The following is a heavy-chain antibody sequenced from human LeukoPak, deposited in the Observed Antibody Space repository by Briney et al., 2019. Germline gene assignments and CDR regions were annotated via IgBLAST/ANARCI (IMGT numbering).Heavy chain of an antibody. J-gene: IGHJ4*02. V-gene: IGHV3-15*01. CDR2: SKSKNDGGTT. CDR1: GFTFTNAW. Sequence: GGSLRLSCAASGFTFTNAWMSWVRQAPGKGLEWVGRSKSKNDGGTTDHAAPVKGRFTISRDDSKNTLYLQMNSLKTDDTAVYYYTTGMAKTTLPFDYWGQGTLVTVSS. D-gene: IGHD5-12*01. CDR3: TTGMAKTTLPFDY.